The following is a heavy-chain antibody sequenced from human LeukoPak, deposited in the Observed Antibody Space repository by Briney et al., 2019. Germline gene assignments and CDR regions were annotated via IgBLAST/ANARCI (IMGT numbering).Heavy chain of an antibody. J-gene: IGHJ4*02. CDR3: AAYCGGDCLNDY. D-gene: IGHD2-21*01. V-gene: IGHV1-58*02. CDR1: GFTSTSSA. CDR2: IVVGSGNT. Sequence: SVKVSCKASGFTSTSSAMQWVRQARGQRLEWIGWIVVGSGNTNYAQKFQERVTITRDMSTSTAYMELSSLRSEDTAVYYCAAYCGGDCLNDYWGQGTLVTVSS.